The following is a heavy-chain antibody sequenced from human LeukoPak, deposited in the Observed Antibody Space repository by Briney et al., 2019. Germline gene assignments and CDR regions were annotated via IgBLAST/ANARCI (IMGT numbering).Heavy chain of an antibody. CDR3: ARGYYYGSGTYEFGFDY. CDR2: INAGNGNT. CDR1: GYTFTSYA. V-gene: IGHV1-3*01. J-gene: IGHJ4*02. D-gene: IGHD3-10*01. Sequence: APVKVSCKASGYTFTSYAMHWVRQAPGQRLEWMGWINAGNGNTKYSQKFQGRVTITRDTSASTAYMELSSLRSEDTAVYYCARGYYYGSGTYEFGFDYWGQGTLVTVSS.